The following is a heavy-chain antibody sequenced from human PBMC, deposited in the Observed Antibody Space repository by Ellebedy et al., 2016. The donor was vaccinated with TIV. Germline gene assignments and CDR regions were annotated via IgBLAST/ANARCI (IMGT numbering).Heavy chain of an antibody. V-gene: IGHV4-61*01. CDR1: GGSVSSGSYY. D-gene: IGHD4-17*01. CDR2: IYYSGST. Sequence: SETLSLXXTVSGGSVSSGSYYWSWIRQPPGKGLEWIGYIYYSGSTNYNPSLKSRVTISVDTSKNQFSLKLSSVTAADTAVYYCAGFSTVTDYFDYWGQGTLVTVSS. CDR3: AGFSTVTDYFDY. J-gene: IGHJ4*02.